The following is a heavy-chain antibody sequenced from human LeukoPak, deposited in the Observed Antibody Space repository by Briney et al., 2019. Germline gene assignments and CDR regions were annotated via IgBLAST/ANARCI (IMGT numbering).Heavy chain of an antibody. CDR3: AKNGDRGAYCTGGTCYPYFYYYMDV. V-gene: IGHV3-66*01. CDR2: IYYGGSA. D-gene: IGHD2-15*01. CDR1: GFTVSSNY. J-gene: IGHJ6*03. Sequence: GGSLRLSCAASGFTVSSNYMSWVRQAPGKGLEWVSVIYYGGSAYYADSVKGRYSISRDNSKNTLYLQMNSLRAEDTAVYYCAKNGDRGAYCTGGTCYPYFYYYMDVWGKGTTVTI.